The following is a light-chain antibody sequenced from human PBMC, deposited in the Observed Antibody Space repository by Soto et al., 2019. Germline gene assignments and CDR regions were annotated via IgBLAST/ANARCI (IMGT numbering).Light chain of an antibody. J-gene: IGKJ1*01. V-gene: IGKV1-12*01. Sequence: DIPMTQSPSSVSASIGERSTIXXRGRQDSSSRLAWFQQKPGQAPKQXIYAASIMQSGVPSRFSGSGSETDFILTINSLEPEDFAPYYCQQVCRLPRTFGQGTKVDIK. CDR3: QQVCRLPRT. CDR1: QDSSSR. CDR2: AAS.